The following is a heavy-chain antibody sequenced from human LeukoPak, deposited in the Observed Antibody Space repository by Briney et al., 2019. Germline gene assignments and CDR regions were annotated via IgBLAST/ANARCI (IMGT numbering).Heavy chain of an antibody. Sequence: ASVKVSCKASGYTFTSYGICWVRQAPGQGLEWMGWISGYNGITDNAQNFEGRVTMTIDTSTSTAYMELRSLRSDDTAVYYCARIPECTGTTCYGRRWTLQYWGQGTLVIVSS. CDR2: ISGYNGIT. J-gene: IGHJ4*02. CDR3: ARIPECTGTTCYGRRWTLQY. D-gene: IGHD2-2*01. CDR1: GYTFTSYG. V-gene: IGHV1-18*01.